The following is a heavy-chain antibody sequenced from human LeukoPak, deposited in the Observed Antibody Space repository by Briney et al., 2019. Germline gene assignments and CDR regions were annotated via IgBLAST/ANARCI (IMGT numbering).Heavy chain of an antibody. CDR1: GFPFSSYG. V-gene: IGHV3-30*03. J-gene: IGHJ4*02. CDR2: LSYDGSNE. CDR3: VGSWFYRDDFEY. Sequence: GGSLRLSCAASGFPFSSYGMNWVRQAPGKGLEWVAVLSYDGSNEYYADSVKGRFTISRDNSKNPLYLQVNSVRVEDTAVYYWVGSWFYRDDFEYWGPGTPVTVSS. D-gene: IGHD3-10*01.